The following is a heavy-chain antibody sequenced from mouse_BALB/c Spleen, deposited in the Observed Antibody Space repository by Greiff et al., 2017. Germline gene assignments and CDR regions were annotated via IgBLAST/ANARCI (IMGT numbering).Heavy chain of an antibody. Sequence: EVKLVESGGGLVKPGGSLKLSCAASGFAFSSYDMSWVRQTPEKRLEWVAYISSGGGSTYYPDTVKGRFTISRDNAKNTLYLQMSSLKSEDTAMYYCARQGRGAMDYWGQGTSVTVSS. CDR1: GFAFSSYD. CDR2: ISSGGGST. V-gene: IGHV5-12-1*01. CDR3: ARQGRGAMDY. J-gene: IGHJ4*01.